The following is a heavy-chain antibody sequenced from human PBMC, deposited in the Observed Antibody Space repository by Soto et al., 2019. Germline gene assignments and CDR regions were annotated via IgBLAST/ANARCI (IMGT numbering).Heavy chain of an antibody. J-gene: IGHJ3*02. D-gene: IGHD3-22*01. V-gene: IGHV1-18*04. Sequence: EASVKVSCKASGYTFTSYGISWVRQAPGQGLEWMGWISAYNGNTNYAQKLQGRVTMTTDTSTSTAYMELRSLRSDDTAVYYCARALYYYDSSGHHEAFDIWGQGTMVTVSS. CDR3: ARALYYYDSSGHHEAFDI. CDR2: ISAYNGNT. CDR1: GYTFTSYG.